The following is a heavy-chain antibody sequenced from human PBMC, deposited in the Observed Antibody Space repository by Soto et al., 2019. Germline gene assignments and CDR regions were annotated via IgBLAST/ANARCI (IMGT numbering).Heavy chain of an antibody. V-gene: IGHV3-30-3*01. CDR3: AKGNTSGWYFFDY. CDR2: IAFDGSNK. J-gene: IGHJ4*02. D-gene: IGHD6-19*01. Sequence: PGGSLRLSCGASGFTFSSYAIHWVRQAPGRGLEWVAIIAFDGSNKYYADSVKGRFTISRDNSKNTLYLQMTSLRAEDTAVYYCAKGNTSGWYFFDYWGQGTLVTVSS. CDR1: GFTFSSYA.